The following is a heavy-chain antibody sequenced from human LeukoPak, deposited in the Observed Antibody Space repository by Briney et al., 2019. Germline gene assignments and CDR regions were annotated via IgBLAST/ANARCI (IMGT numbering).Heavy chain of an antibody. Sequence: GGSLRLSCAASGFTFSSYAMHWVRQAPGKGLEWVAVISYDGSNKYYADSVKGRFTISRDNSKNTLYLQMNSLRAEDTAVYYCARAGYCSSTSCYNAYYYGMDVWGQGTTVTVSS. CDR1: GFTFSSYA. CDR3: ARAGYCSSTSCYNAYYYGMDV. D-gene: IGHD2-2*02. J-gene: IGHJ6*02. V-gene: IGHV3-30-3*01. CDR2: ISYDGSNK.